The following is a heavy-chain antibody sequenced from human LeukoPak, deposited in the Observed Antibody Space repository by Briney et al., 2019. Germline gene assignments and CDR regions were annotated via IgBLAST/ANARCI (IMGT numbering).Heavy chain of an antibody. J-gene: IGHJ4*02. CDR3: VTYYFDSSGPKKNY. D-gene: IGHD3-22*01. V-gene: IGHV4-39*07. CDR1: GGSISSDGYY. Sequence: PSETLFLTCTVSGGSISSDGYYWGWIRQPPGKGLEWIGSIYYSGSTYYNPSLKSRVTISVDTSKKQFSLKLSSVTAADTAVYYCVTYYFDSSGPKKNYWGQGTLVTVSA. CDR2: IYYSGST.